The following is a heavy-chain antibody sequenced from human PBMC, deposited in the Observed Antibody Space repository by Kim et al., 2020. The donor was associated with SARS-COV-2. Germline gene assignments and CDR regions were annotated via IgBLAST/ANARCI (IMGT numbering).Heavy chain of an antibody. V-gene: IGHV4-39*07. D-gene: IGHD3-16*02. Sequence: SETLSLTCTVSGGSISSSSYYWGWIRQPPGKGLEWIGSIYYSGSTYYNPSLKSRVTISVDTSKNQFSLKLSSVTAADTAVYYCASSVYYDYVWGSYRYWYFDLWGRGTLVTVSS. CDR1: GGSISSSSYY. CDR3: ASSVYYDYVWGSYRYWYFDL. CDR2: IYYSGST. J-gene: IGHJ2*01.